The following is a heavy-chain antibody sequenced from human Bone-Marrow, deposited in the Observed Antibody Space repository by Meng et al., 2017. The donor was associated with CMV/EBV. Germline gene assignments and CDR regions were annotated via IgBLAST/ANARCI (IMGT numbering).Heavy chain of an antibody. J-gene: IGHJ6*02. D-gene: IGHD2-2*01. CDR2: ISSSGSTI. CDR1: GFTFSDYY. Sequence: GESLKISCAASGFTFSDYYMSWIRQAPGKGLEWVSYISSSGSTIYYADSAKGRFTTSRDNAKNSLYLQMNSLRAEDTAVYYCARAQHYGMDVWGQGTTVTVSS. V-gene: IGHV3-11*04. CDR3: ARAQHYGMDV.